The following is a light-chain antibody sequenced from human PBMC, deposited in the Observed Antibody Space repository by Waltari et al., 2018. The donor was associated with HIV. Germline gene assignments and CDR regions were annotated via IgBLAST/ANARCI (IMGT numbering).Light chain of an antibody. V-gene: IGLV1-44*01. CDR3: ASWDDSLNGPV. J-gene: IGLJ2*01. CDR1: TSNTGKNT. CDR2: GKN. Sequence: QSVLTQSPSASGTPEQRVTISCSGTTSNTGKNTVSWFQQFPGTAPKVLIYGKNQRPSGVPDRFSGSKSGTSASLAISGLQSEDEADYYCASWDDSLNGPVFGGGTKLTVV.